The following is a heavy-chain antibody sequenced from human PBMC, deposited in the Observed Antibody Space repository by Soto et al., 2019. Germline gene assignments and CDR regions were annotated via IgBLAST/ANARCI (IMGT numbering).Heavy chain of an antibody. CDR1: GFTFSSYA. J-gene: IGHJ4*02. Sequence: EVQLLESGGGLVQPGGSLRLSCAASGFTFSSYAMSWVRQAPGKGLEWVSAISGSGGSTYYADSVKGRFTISRDNSKNTLYLQMNSLRAEDTAVYDCAKDYDDSSGYFDYWGQGTLVTVSS. CDR3: AKDYDDSSGYFDY. CDR2: ISGSGGST. V-gene: IGHV3-23*01. D-gene: IGHD3-22*01.